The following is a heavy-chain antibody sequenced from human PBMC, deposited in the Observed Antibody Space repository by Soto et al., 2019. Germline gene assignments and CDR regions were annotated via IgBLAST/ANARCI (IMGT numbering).Heavy chain of an antibody. D-gene: IGHD3-10*01. J-gene: IGHJ4*02. CDR3: ARERTYYYGSGSYYPFDY. CDR1: GGTFSSYT. Sequence: QVQLVQSGAEVKKPGSSVKVSCKASGGTFSSYTISWVRQAPGQGLEWMGRIIPILGIANYAQKFQGRVTITADKSTGSAYMERSSLRSEDTAVYYCARERTYYYGSGSYYPFDYWGQGTLVTVSS. CDR2: IIPILGIA. V-gene: IGHV1-69*08.